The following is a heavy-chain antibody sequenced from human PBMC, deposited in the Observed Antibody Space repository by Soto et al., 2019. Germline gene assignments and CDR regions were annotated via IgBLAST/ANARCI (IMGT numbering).Heavy chain of an antibody. J-gene: IGHJ5*02. CDR1: SGSISSSNW. D-gene: IGHD6-13*01. CDR2: IYHSGST. CDR3: ARERKAAGTRNNWFDP. V-gene: IGHV4-4*02. Sequence: SETLSLTCAASSGSISSSNWWSWVRQPPGKGLGWIGEIYHSGSTNYNPSLKSRVTISVTKSKNQFSLKLNSVTAADTAVYYCARERKAAGTRNNWFDPWGQGTLVTVSS.